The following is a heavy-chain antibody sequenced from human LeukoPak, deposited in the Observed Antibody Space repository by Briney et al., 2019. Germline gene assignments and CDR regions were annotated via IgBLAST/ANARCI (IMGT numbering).Heavy chain of an antibody. J-gene: IGHJ2*01. CDR3: ATNVVVKDWYFDL. Sequence: SVKVSCKASGGTLSSYAISWVRQAPGQGLEWMGRIIPILGLPNYAQKFQGRVTITADKSTSTAYMELSSLRSEDTAVYYCATNVVVKDWYFDLWGRGTLVTVSS. CDR1: GGTLSSYA. V-gene: IGHV1-69*04. D-gene: IGHD3-22*01. CDR2: IIPILGLP.